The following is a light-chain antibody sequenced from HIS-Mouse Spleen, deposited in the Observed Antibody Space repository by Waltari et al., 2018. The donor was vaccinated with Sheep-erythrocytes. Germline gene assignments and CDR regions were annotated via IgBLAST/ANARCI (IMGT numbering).Light chain of an antibody. V-gene: IGLV2-11*01. Sequence: QSALTQPRPVSGSPGQSVTISCTGTSSDVGGYKYVSWYQQHPGKAPQLMIYDVSKRPSGVPDRFSGSKSGNTASLTISGLQAEDEADYYCCSYAGSYNHVFATGTKVTVL. J-gene: IGLJ1*01. CDR1: SSDVGGYKY. CDR3: CSYAGSYNHV. CDR2: DVS.